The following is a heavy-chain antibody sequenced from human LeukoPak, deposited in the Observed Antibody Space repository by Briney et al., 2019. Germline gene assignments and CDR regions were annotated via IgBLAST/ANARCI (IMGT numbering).Heavy chain of an antibody. V-gene: IGHV3-30*03. J-gene: IGHJ5*02. D-gene: IGHD2-15*01. Sequence: PGGSLRLSCAASGFTFSSYSMNWVRQAPGKGLEWVAVISYDGSNKYYADSVKGRFTISRDNSKNTLYLQMNSLRAEDTAVYYCAGGDCRFDPWGQGTLVTVSS. CDR1: GFTFSSYS. CDR2: ISYDGSNK. CDR3: AGGDCRFDP.